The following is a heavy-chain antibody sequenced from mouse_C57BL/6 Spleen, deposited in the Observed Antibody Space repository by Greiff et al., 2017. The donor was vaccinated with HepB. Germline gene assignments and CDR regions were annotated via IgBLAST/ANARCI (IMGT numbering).Heavy chain of an antibody. CDR2: IDPEDGET. Sequence: EVKFEESGAELLKPGASVKLSCTASGFNIKDYYMHWVKQRTEQGLEWIGRIDPEDGETKYAPKFQGKATITADTSSNTAYLQLSSLTSEDTAVYYCARGGDGRAFDYWGQGTTLTVSS. V-gene: IGHV14-2*01. J-gene: IGHJ2*01. D-gene: IGHD1-1*01. CDR3: ARGGDGRAFDY. CDR1: GFNIKDYY.